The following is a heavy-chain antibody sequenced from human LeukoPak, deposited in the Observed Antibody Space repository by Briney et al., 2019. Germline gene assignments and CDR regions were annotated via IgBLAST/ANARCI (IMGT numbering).Heavy chain of an antibody. V-gene: IGHV3-7*01. D-gene: IGHD3-10*01. Sequence: GGSLRLSCAASGFTFSSYCMSWVRQAPGKGLEWVAHIKEDGSEKYYLESVKGRFTISRDNAKNSLYLQMNSLRAEDTAVYYCARDRITSYYYYMDVWGKGTTVTVSS. CDR3: ARDRITSYYYYMDV. J-gene: IGHJ6*03. CDR1: GFTFSSYC. CDR2: IKEDGSEK.